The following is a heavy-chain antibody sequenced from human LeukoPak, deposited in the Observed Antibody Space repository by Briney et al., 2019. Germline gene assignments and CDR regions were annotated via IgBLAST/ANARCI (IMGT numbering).Heavy chain of an antibody. CDR2: IYYSGST. CDR1: GGSISSYY. CDR3: ARSPLTNMVRGGWVYYYGMDV. V-gene: IGHV4-39*01. Sequence: SETLSLTCTVSGGSISSYYWSWIRQPPGKGLEWIGSIYYSGSTYYNPSLKSRVTISVDTSKNQFSLKLSSVTAADTAVYYCARSPLTNMVRGGWVYYYGMDVWGQGTTVTVSS. D-gene: IGHD3-10*01. J-gene: IGHJ6*02.